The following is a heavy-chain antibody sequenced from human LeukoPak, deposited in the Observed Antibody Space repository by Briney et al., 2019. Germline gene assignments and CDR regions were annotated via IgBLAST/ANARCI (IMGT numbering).Heavy chain of an antibody. CDR3: ATKGGYSSHFDY. CDR2: INPNSGGT. D-gene: IGHD3-22*01. Sequence: ASVNVSCKASGYTFTGYYMHWVRQAPGQGREGMGWINPNSGGTNYAQKFQGRVTMTRDTSISTAYMELSRLRSDDTAVYYCATKGGYSSHFDYWGQGTLVTVSS. CDR1: GYTFTGYY. J-gene: IGHJ4*02. V-gene: IGHV1-2*02.